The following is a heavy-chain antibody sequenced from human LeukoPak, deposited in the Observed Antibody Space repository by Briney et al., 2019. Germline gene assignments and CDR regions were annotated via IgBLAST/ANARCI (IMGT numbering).Heavy chain of an antibody. J-gene: IGHJ4*02. V-gene: IGHV3-30*02. CDR2: IRYDGSNK. Sequence: GGSLRLSCAASGFTFSSYGMHWVRQAPGKGLEWVAFIRYDGSNKYYADSVKGRFTISRDNSKNTLYLQMNSLRAEDTAVYYCAKNVLLWFGELPDYWGQGALVTVSS. D-gene: IGHD3-10*01. CDR3: AKNVLLWFGELPDY. CDR1: GFTFSSYG.